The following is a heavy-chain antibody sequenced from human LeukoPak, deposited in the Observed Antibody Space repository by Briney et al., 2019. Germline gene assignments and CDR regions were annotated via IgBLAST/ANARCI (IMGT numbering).Heavy chain of an antibody. D-gene: IGHD3-3*01. Sequence: SETLSLTCTVSGGSISSYYWSWIRQPAGKGLEWIGEINHSGSTNYNPSLKSRVTISVDTSKNQFSLKLSSVTAADTAVYYCARGNEDTIFGVVSLYYYYYMDVWGKGTTVTVSS. CDR2: INHSGST. V-gene: IGHV4-34*01. CDR3: ARGNEDTIFGVVSLYYYYYMDV. CDR1: GGSISSYY. J-gene: IGHJ6*03.